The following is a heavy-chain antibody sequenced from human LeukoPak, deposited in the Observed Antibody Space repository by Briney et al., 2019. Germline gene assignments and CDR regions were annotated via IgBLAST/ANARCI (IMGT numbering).Heavy chain of an antibody. D-gene: IGHD3-9*01. CDR2: IVVGSGNT. V-gene: IGHV1-58*02. J-gene: IGHJ4*02. Sequence: GASVKVSCKASGYTFTGYYMHWVRQAPGQRLEWIGWIVVGSGNTNYAQKFQERVTITRDMSTSTAYMELSSLRSEDTAVYYCAASYYDILTGYSDYWGQGTLVTVSS. CDR3: AASYYDILTGYSDY. CDR1: GYTFTGYY.